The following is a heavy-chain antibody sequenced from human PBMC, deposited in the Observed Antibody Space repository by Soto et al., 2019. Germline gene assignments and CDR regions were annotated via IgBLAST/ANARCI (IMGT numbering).Heavy chain of an antibody. CDR1: GYTFTSYD. Sequence: QVQLLQSGAEEKKPGASVKVSCKASGYTFTSYDINWVRQATGQGLEWRGWMNTNSGNTGYAQKFQGRVTMTRNTSTSTAYMELSSLRSEDTAVYYCAKTVTTSVIYYYYYYMYVWGKGSTVTVSS. D-gene: IGHD4-17*01. CDR3: AKTVTTSVIYYYYYYMYV. V-gene: IGHV1-8*01. CDR2: MNTNSGNT. J-gene: IGHJ6*03.